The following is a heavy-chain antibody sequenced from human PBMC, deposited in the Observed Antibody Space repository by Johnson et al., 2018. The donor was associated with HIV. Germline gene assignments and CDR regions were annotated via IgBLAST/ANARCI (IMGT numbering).Heavy chain of an antibody. J-gene: IGHJ3*02. CDR3: ARDRGSYYGDAFDI. D-gene: IGHD1-26*01. CDR1: GFTFSDYY. V-gene: IGHV3-11*04. CDR2: ISSSGSTI. Sequence: QVQLVESGGGAVQPGRSLRLSYAASGFTFSDYYMSWIRQAPGKGLEWVSYISSSGSTIYYADSVKGRFTISRDNAKNSLYLQMNSLRAEDTAVYYCARDRGSYYGDAFDIWGQGTMVTVSS.